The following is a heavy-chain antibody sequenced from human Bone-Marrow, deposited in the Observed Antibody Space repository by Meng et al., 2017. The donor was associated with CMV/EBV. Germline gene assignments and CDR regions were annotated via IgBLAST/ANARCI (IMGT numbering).Heavy chain of an antibody. Sequence: GGSLRLSCAASGFTFSRYWMSWVRQAPGKGLEWVANIKQDGSEKHYVDSVKGRFTISRDNAKNSLYLQMNSLRVEDTAVYYCARGPRWLDPWGQGTLVTVYS. CDR2: IKQDGSEK. CDR1: GFTFSRYW. J-gene: IGHJ5*02. V-gene: IGHV3-7*04. CDR3: ARGPRWLDP.